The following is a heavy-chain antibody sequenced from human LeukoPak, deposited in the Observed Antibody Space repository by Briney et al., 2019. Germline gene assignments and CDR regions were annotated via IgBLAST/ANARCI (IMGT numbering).Heavy chain of an antibody. CDR2: IYYSGST. D-gene: IGHD6-19*01. Sequence: PSETLSLTCTVSGGSISSSSYYWGWIRQPPGKGLEWIGSIYYSGSTYYNPSLKSRVTISVDTSKNQFSLKLSSVTAADTAVYYCATRGYSSGWYPAYYWGQGTLVTVSS. J-gene: IGHJ4*02. CDR3: ATRGYSSGWYPAYY. CDR1: GGSISSSSYY. V-gene: IGHV4-39*01.